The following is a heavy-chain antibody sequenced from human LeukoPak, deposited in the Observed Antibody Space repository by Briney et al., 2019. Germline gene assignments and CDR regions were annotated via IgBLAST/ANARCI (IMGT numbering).Heavy chain of an antibody. CDR1: GFTFSSYS. CDR2: ISSSSSYI. V-gene: IGHV3-21*01. J-gene: IGHJ4*02. CDR3: ARARGFSNYFSFDY. D-gene: IGHD4-11*01. Sequence: GGSLRLSCAASGFTFSSYSMNWVRPAPGKGLEWVSSISSSSSYIYYADSVKGRFTISRDNAKNSLYLQMNSLRAEDTAVYYCARARGFSNYFSFDYWGQGTLVTVSS.